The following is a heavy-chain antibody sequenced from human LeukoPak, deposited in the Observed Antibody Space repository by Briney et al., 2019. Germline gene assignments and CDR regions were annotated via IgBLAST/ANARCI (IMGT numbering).Heavy chain of an antibody. Sequence: SETLSLTCAVYGGSFSGYYWSWIRRPPGKGLEWIGEINHSGSTNYNPSLKSRVTISVDTSKNQFSLKLSSVTAADTAVYYCARGNVGYCSSTSCYSLGWFDPWGQGTLVTVSS. J-gene: IGHJ5*02. D-gene: IGHD2-2*01. V-gene: IGHV4-34*01. CDR1: GGSFSGYY. CDR3: ARGNVGYCSSTSCYSLGWFDP. CDR2: INHSGST.